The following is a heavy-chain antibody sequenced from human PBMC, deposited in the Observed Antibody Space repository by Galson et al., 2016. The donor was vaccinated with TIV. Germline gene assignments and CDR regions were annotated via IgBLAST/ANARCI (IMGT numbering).Heavy chain of an antibody. CDR1: GYSFTNYG. CDR3: ASVAWFPGLSLDN. D-gene: IGHD2/OR15-2a*01. J-gene: IGHJ4*03. V-gene: IGHV1-18*01. Sequence: SVKVSCKASGYSFTNYGIAWVRQAPGQGLEWMGWISTYNGYTDYARKLQGRVTMTTDTSTSTAFLDLSSLSFEDTAVYYCASVAWFPGLSLDNWGQGTAVTVSS. CDR2: ISTYNGYT.